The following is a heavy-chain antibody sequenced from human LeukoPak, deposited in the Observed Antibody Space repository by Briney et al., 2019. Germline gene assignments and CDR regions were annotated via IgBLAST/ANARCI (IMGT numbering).Heavy chain of an antibody. CDR2: IYYSGST. V-gene: IGHV4-39*07. CDR1: GGSISSSSYY. D-gene: IGHD2-2*01. Sequence: SETLSLTCTVSGGSISSSSYYWGWIRQPPGKGLEWIGSIYYSGSTYYNPSLKSRVTISVDTSKNQFSLKLSSVTAADTAVYYCACLSKYQLLSNPWGQGTLVTVSS. CDR3: ACLSKYQLLSNP. J-gene: IGHJ5*02.